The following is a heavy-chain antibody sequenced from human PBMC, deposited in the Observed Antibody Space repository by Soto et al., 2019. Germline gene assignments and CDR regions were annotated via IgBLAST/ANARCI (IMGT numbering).Heavy chain of an antibody. V-gene: IGHV1-69*02. CDR1: GGTFSSYT. J-gene: IGHJ4*02. Sequence: QVQLVQSGAEVKKPGSSVKVSCKASGGTFSSYTISWVRQAPGQGLEWMGRIIPILGIANYAQKFQGRVTITADKSTSTAYMERSSLRSEDTAVYYWARGYYYGSGGGSFDYWGQGTLVTVSS. CDR3: ARGYYYGSGGGSFDY. CDR2: IIPILGIA. D-gene: IGHD3-10*01.